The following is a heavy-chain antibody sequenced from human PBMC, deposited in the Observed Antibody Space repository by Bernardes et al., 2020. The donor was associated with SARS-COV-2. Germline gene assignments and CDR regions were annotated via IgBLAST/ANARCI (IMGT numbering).Heavy chain of an antibody. J-gene: IGHJ2*01. CDR2: IYYSGST. Sequence: TLSLTCTVSGVSIVSYYWAWIRHPPGKGLEWIGYIYYSGSTNYNPSLKSRVTISVDRSQNQFSLNLSSVTPADTAVYYCARDLSHLVRRGFDLWGRGTLVTVSS. V-gene: IGHV4-59*01. CDR1: GVSIVSYY. D-gene: IGHD3-10*01. CDR3: ARDLSHLVRRGFDL.